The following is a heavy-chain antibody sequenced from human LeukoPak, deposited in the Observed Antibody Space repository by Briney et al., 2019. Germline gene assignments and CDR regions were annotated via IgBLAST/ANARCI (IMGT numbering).Heavy chain of an antibody. CDR2: FDREDDIT. V-gene: IGHV1-24*01. Sequence: ASVKVSCKVSGYSLTLLSLHWVRQAPGKGLEWMGGFDREDDITMYAQTLRGRVTLTEDTSTDTAYMELSGLRSEDTAVYYCARDDPYSSGSQGLDYWGQGTLVTVSS. CDR1: GYSLTLLS. CDR3: ARDDPYSSGSQGLDY. D-gene: IGHD3-22*01. J-gene: IGHJ4*02.